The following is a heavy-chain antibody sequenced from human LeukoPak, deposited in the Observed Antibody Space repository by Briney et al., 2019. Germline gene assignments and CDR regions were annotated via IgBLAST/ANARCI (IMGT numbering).Heavy chain of an antibody. CDR1: GGSVSSGSYY. V-gene: IGHV4-61*01. CDR3: ARAPSRGYSYGYGAFDI. CDR2: IYYSGST. J-gene: IGHJ3*02. Sequence: SETLSLTCTASGGSVSSGSYYWSWIRQPPGKGLEWIGYIYYSGSTNYNPSLKSRVTISVDTSKNQFSLKLSSVTAADTAVYYCARAPSRGYSYGYGAFDIWGQGTMVTVSS. D-gene: IGHD5-18*01.